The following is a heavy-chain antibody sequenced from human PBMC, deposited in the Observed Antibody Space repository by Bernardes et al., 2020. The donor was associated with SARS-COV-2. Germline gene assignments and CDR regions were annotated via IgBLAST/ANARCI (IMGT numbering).Heavy chain of an antibody. V-gene: IGHV1-24*01. CDR2: FDPEDGEP. J-gene: IGHJ6*02. CDR3: ATAPAICGSYSLQLRSGIEPCYYYGMDV. Sequence: ASVKVSCKVSGYTLTELSMHWVRQAPGKGLEWMGGFDPEDGEPIYAQKFQGSVTMTEDTSTDTAYMELSSLRSEDTAVYYCATAPAICGSYSLQLRSGIEPCYYYGMDVWGQGTTVTVSS. D-gene: IGHD1-26*01. CDR1: GYTLTELS.